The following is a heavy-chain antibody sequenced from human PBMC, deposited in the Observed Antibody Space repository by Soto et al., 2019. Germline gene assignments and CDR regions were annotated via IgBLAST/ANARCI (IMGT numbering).Heavy chain of an antibody. Sequence: QLQLQESGSGQVKPSQTLSLTCAVSGGSITTGDYSWNWFRQPPGRGLEWVGYIYDSRSTYYNPSLNSRATMSVDRSKNHFSLKLSSVTAADTAVYYCARGRSTSGYPNFDPWGQGTLVTVSS. CDR3: ARGRSTSGYPNFDP. D-gene: IGHD3-22*01. V-gene: IGHV4-30-2*01. CDR2: IYDSRST. J-gene: IGHJ5*02. CDR1: GGSITTGDYS.